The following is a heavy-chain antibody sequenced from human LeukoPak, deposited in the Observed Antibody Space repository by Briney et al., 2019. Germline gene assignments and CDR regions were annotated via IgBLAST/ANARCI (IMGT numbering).Heavy chain of an antibody. Sequence: GGSLRLSCAASGFTFSSYSMNWVRQAPGKGLEWVSSISSSRSYIYYADSVKGRFTISRDNAKNSLYLQMNSLRAEDTAVYYCARDGLLEDIVVVVAATFDYWGQGTLVTVSS. D-gene: IGHD2-15*01. CDR1: GFTFSSYS. J-gene: IGHJ4*02. CDR2: ISSSRSYI. V-gene: IGHV3-21*01. CDR3: ARDGLLEDIVVVVAATFDY.